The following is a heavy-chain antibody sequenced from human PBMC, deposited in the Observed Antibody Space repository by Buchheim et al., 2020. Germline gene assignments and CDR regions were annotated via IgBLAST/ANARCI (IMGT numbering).Heavy chain of an antibody. V-gene: IGHV3-30*04. CDR3: ARDVLRYFDWLFPQYYYYYGMDV. CDR2: ISYDGSNK. D-gene: IGHD3-9*01. Sequence: QVQLVESGGGVVQPGRSLRLSCAASGFTFSSYAMHWVRQAPGKGLEWVAVISYDGSNKYYADSVKGRFTISRDNSKNTLYLQMNSLRAEDTVVYYCARDVLRYFDWLFPQYYYYYGMDVWGQGTT. J-gene: IGHJ6*02. CDR1: GFTFSSYA.